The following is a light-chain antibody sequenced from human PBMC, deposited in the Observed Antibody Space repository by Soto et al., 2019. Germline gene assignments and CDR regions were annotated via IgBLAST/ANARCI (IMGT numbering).Light chain of an antibody. V-gene: IGKV1-5*03. J-gene: IGKJ2*01. Sequence: DVQMTQSPSSLSPSVGDRVTLTCRASQSFNTWLAWYQQKPGQAPKLLIYKTSILESGVPSRFSGSGSGTEFTLTISSLQPEDSATYYCQQYNSYPYTFGQGTKLEIK. CDR1: QSFNTW. CDR3: QQYNSYPYT. CDR2: KTS.